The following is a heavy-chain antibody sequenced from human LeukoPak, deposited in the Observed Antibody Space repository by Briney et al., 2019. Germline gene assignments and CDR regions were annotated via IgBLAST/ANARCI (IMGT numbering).Heavy chain of an antibody. CDR3: AKDGGSFQYYFDY. Sequence: PGGSLRLSCAASGFTFSSYGMHWVRQAPGKGLEWVAVISYDGSNKYYADSVKGRFTISRDNSKNTLYLQMNSLRAEDTAVYYCAKDGGSFQYYFDYWGQGTLVTVSS. D-gene: IGHD3-16*01. CDR2: ISYDGSNK. V-gene: IGHV3-30*18. J-gene: IGHJ4*02. CDR1: GFTFSSYG.